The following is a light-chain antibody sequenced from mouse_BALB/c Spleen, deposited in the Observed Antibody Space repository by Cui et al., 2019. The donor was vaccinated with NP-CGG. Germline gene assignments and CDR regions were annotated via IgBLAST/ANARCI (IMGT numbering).Light chain of an antibody. V-gene: IGLV1*01. CDR3: ALWYSTHWV. J-gene: IGLJ1*01. CDR1: TGAVTTSNF. CDR2: GTN. Sequence: QAVVTPESALTTSPGEIVTLTCRSSTGAVTTSNFANWVQEKPDHLFTGLIGGTNNRVPGVPARFSGSLIGDKAALTITGAQTEDEAIYFCALWYSTHWVFGGGTKLTVL.